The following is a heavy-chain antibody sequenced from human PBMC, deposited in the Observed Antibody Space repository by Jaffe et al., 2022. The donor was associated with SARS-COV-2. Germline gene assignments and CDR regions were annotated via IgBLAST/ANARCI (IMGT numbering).Heavy chain of an antibody. CDR3: ARDDSNGDPRGGDAFDI. J-gene: IGHJ3*02. V-gene: IGHV3-21*01. CDR1: GFTFSGYS. D-gene: IGHD2-15*01. Sequence: EVQLVESGGGLVKPGGSLRLSCAASGFTFSGYSMNWVRQAPGKGLEWVSCISSSSTYIYYADSVKGRFTISRDNAKNSLYLQMNSLRAEDTAVYYCARDDSNGDPRGGDAFDIWGQGTMVTVSS. CDR2: ISSSSTYI.